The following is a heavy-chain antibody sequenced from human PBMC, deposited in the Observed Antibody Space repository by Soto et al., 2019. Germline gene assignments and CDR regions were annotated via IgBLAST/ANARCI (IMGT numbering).Heavy chain of an antibody. V-gene: IGHV1-18*01. CDR3: AREVAVTPLYYYYMDV. CDR2: ISAYNGNT. D-gene: IGHD4-17*01. CDR1: GYTFTSYG. J-gene: IGHJ6*03. Sequence: ASVKLSCKDSGYTFTSYGISWVRQAPRQGLEWMGWISAYNGNTNYAQKLQGRVTMTTDTSTSTAYMELRSLRSDDTAVYYCAREVAVTPLYYYYMDVWGKGTTVTVSS.